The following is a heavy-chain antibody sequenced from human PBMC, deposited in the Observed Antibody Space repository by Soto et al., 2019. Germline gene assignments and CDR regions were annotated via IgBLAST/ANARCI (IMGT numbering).Heavy chain of an antibody. CDR1: GYSSSISTYS. J-gene: IGHJ5*02. V-gene: IGHV4-30-2*01. Sequence: HLRLQESGSGLVNPSQTLSLTCGSSGYSSSISTYSWGWIRNQPGKALEWFGFIYHSGVTSSNPSLNTRVSISLDMSNSQCTLNLRSVTAADTAVYYCAGMPYTSGLRFDPWGPGTLVTVSS. D-gene: IGHD6-19*01. CDR2: IYHSGVT. CDR3: AGMPYTSGLRFDP.